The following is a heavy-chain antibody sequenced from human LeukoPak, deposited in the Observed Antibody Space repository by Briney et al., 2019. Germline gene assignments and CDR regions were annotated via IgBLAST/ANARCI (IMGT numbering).Heavy chain of an antibody. V-gene: IGHV6-1*01. CDR3: ARGWGFDY. D-gene: IGHD7-27*01. J-gene: IGHJ4*02. CDR1: GDSVSGETTA. CDR2: TYYRSKWYS. Sequence: SQTLSLTCAISGDSVSGETTAWNWIRQSPSRGLEWLGSTYYRSKWYSDYAVSVKSRLTISSDTSKNQFSLQLNSVTPEDTAVYYCARGWGFDYWSQGTLVTVSS.